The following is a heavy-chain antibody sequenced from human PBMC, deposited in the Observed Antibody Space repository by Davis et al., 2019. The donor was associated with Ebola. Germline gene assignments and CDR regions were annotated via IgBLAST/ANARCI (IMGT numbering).Heavy chain of an antibody. CDR2: IRNKDNSYTT. V-gene: IGHV3-72*01. D-gene: IGHD2-15*01. CDR1: GFTFIDHY. Sequence: GESLKISCVASGFTFIDHYMDWVRQAPGQGLEWVARIRNKDNSYTTEYAASVKGRFSISRDDSENSHYLQMNSLRAEDTAVYYCAKDSRFHVVVVAASWGQGTMVTVSS. J-gene: IGHJ3*01. CDR3: AKDSRFHVVVVAAS.